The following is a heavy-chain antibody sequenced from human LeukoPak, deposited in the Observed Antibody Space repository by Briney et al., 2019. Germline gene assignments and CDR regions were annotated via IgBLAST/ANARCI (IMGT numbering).Heavy chain of an antibody. D-gene: IGHD2-8*02. CDR1: GGTFSSYA. Sequence: SVKVSCKASGGTFSSYAISWVRQAPGQGLEWMGGIIPIFGTANYAQKFQGRVTITADESTSTAYMELSSLRPDDTAIYYCARRTGTFSTHFDFWGPGTLVTVSS. V-gene: IGHV1-69*13. CDR2: IIPIFGTA. J-gene: IGHJ4*02. CDR3: ARRTGTFSTHFDF.